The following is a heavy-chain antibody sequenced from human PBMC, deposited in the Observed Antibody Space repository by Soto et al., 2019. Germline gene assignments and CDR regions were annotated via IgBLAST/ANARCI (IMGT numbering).Heavy chain of an antibody. D-gene: IGHD2-2*03. CDR1: GGSISGYY. Sequence: SETIPLPCTVSGGSISGYYWSWIRQPPGKGLEWIGSIFYTESTDYNPSLESLVTISLDTSKNHFSLNLSSVTAADTAVYYCARVDRGAFDHWGQGTLVTVSS. J-gene: IGHJ4*02. CDR3: ARVDRGAFDH. CDR2: IFYTEST. V-gene: IGHV4-59*01.